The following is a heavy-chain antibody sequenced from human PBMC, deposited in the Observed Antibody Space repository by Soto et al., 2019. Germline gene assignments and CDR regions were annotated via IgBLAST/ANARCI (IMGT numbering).Heavy chain of an antibody. J-gene: IGHJ5*02. CDR3: ASYHAPTTSEKWFDP. V-gene: IGHV1-18*01. Sequence: QVHLVQSGVEVKTPGASVKVSCQASGYTFFTYDISWVRQAPGQGLEWMGWISTYSGDTKYAQKFRGRVTMPTYTSTTTAYRELRSLRSDDTAVYYCASYHAPTTSEKWFDPWGQGTLVTVSS. D-gene: IGHD5-12*01. CDR2: ISTYSGDT. CDR1: GYTFFTYD.